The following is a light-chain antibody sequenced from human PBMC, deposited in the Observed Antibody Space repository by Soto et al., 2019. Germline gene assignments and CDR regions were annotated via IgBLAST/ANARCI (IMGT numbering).Light chain of an antibody. J-gene: IGKJ4*01. CDR3: QQSFSFPAT. Sequence: DIQMTQSPSSLSASVGDRVTITCRASQSISDSLNWYQHKPGTAPKLLIYAASSLQSGVPSRFSGGGSGTDFTLTISSLQPEDFVTYFCQQSFSFPATFGGGTMVDIK. CDR1: QSISDS. CDR2: AAS. V-gene: IGKV1-39*01.